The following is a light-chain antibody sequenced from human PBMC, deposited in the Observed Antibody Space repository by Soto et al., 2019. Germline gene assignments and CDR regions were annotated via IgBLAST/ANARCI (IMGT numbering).Light chain of an antibody. Sequence: DIQMTQSPSSLSASVGDRVTITCRASQSISSYLNWYQQKPGKAPKLLIYAASSLQSGVPSRFSGSGSGTDFTITISSLQPEDFATYYCQQSYSTPPWTFCQGTKVEIK. CDR3: QQSYSTPPWT. CDR1: QSISSY. J-gene: IGKJ1*01. CDR2: AAS. V-gene: IGKV1-39*01.